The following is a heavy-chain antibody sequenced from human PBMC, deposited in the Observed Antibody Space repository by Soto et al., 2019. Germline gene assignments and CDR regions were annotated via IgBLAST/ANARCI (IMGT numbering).Heavy chain of an antibody. J-gene: IGHJ5*01. CDR2: INNDGTST. CDR3: ARPPLGVVSNWFDS. Sequence: DVQLVESGGGLVQPGGSLRLSCAASGLTLTNHWMHWVRRAPGQGLMWVSRINNDGTSTSYADSVKGRFTISRDNAKNTLYLQMNSLRAEDTAVYYCARPPLGVVSNWFDSWGQGTLVIVSS. V-gene: IGHV3-74*01. D-gene: IGHD3-3*01. CDR1: GLTLTNHW.